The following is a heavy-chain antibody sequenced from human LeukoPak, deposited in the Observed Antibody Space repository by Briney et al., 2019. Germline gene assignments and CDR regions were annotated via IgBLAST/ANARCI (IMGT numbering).Heavy chain of an antibody. CDR3: TRAYCSSTSCSYFDY. CDR1: GFTFGDYA. Sequence: PGRSLRLSCTVSGFTFGDYAMSWVRQAPGKGLEWVGFIRSKAYGGTTEYAASVKGRFTISRDDSKSIAYLQMNSLKTEDTAVYYCTRAYCSSTSCSYFDYWGQGTLVTVSS. CDR2: IRSKAYGGTT. J-gene: IGHJ4*02. D-gene: IGHD2-2*01. V-gene: IGHV3-49*04.